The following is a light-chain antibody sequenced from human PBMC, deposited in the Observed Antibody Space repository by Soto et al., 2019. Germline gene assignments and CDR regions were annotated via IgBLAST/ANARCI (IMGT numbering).Light chain of an antibody. Sequence: DIVMTQSPATLSESPGGRVIVSCRASQDVSSHVAWYQQRPGQAPRLLIYDASNRATGVPARFSGSGSGTDFTLTISSLEPEDFALYYCQQRNNWPPITFGQGTRLEIK. J-gene: IGKJ5*01. CDR2: DAS. V-gene: IGKV3-11*01. CDR3: QQRNNWPPIT. CDR1: QDVSSH.